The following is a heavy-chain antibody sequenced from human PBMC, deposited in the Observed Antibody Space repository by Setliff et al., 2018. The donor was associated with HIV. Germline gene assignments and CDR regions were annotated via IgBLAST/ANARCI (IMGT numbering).Heavy chain of an antibody. Sequence: PGGSLRLSCVASGLTFNRHWMSWGRKVPGKGLEWVPNPKFDGSESYYVDSVKGRFIASTDNAKNSLFLQMNSLKAEYTAVYYCARAYSVYGYRFVSSGYAYCGQGPLVTVSS. CDR2: PKFDGSES. CDR3: ARAYSVYGYRFVSSGYAY. V-gene: IGHV3-7*03. J-gene: IGHJ4*02. CDR1: GLTFNRHW. D-gene: IGHD3-22*01.